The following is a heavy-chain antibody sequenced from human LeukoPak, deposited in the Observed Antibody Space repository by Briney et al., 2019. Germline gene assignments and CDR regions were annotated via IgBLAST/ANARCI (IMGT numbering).Heavy chain of an antibody. V-gene: IGHV3-23*01. J-gene: IGHJ4*02. Sequence: SGGSLRLSWAASGFTFSSYAMSWVRQAPGKGLEWVSAISGSGGSTYYADSVKGRFTISRDNSKNTLYLQMNSLRAEDMAVYYCAKFGRLVNPGYWGQGTLVTVSS. D-gene: IGHD3-9*01. CDR1: GFTFSSYA. CDR2: ISGSGGST. CDR3: AKFGRLVNPGY.